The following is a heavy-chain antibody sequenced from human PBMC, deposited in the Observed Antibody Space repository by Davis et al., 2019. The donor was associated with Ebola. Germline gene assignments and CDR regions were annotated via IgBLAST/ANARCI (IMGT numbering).Heavy chain of an antibody. J-gene: IGHJ6*02. D-gene: IGHD2-8*02. Sequence: LKISCAASGFTFSSYWMSWVRQAPGKGLEWVANIKQDGSEKYYVDSVKGRFTISRDNAKNSLYLQMNSLRAEDTAVYYCARDRVVYATNYYYYGMDVWGQGTTVTVSS. CDR2: IKQDGSEK. CDR3: ARDRVVYATNYYYYGMDV. CDR1: GFTFSSYW. V-gene: IGHV3-7*01.